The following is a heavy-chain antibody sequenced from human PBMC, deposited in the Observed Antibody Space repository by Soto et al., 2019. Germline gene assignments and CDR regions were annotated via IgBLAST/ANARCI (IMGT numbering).Heavy chain of an antibody. J-gene: IGHJ6*02. V-gene: IGHV1-18*01. CDR3: ARDVIPALNYYYYGLDV. CDR2: ISAYNGNT. Sequence: QVQLVQSGAEVKKSGASVKVSCKASGYTFTTYGITWVRQAPGQGLEWMGWISAYNGNTNYAQKLQGRVTMTTDTSTSTAYMELRSLRSADTAVYYCARDVIPALNYYYYGLDVWGQGTTVTVSS. D-gene: IGHD2-2*01. CDR1: GYTFTTYG.